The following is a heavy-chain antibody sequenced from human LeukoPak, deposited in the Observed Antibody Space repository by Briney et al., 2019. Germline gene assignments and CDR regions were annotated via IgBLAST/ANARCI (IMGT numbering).Heavy chain of an antibody. CDR2: IDPSDSYT. Sequence: GESLKISCKGSGYSFTNYWISWVRRMPGKGLEWMGRIDPSDSYTNYSPSFQGHVTISTDKSISTAFLQWNSLKASDTGMYYCARRDDYYDTWGQGTMVTVSS. J-gene: IGHJ3*02. CDR1: GYSFTNYW. V-gene: IGHV5-10-1*01. D-gene: IGHD3-16*01. CDR3: ARRDDYYDT.